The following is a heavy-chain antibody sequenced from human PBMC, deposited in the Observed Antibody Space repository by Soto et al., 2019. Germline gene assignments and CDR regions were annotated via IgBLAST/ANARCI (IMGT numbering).Heavy chain of an antibody. CDR1: QFSFRSYA. Sequence: GGSLRLSCAASQFSFRSYAMHWIRQSPGKGLEWVAVISFDGNSLHYADSVRDRFTISRDNSKNTLYLQMNNLRPEDTAVYYCARTFDTITYYFDYWGQGTVVTVSS. D-gene: IGHD3-9*01. J-gene: IGHJ4*02. CDR2: ISFDGNSL. CDR3: ARTFDTITYYFDY. V-gene: IGHV3-30-3*01.